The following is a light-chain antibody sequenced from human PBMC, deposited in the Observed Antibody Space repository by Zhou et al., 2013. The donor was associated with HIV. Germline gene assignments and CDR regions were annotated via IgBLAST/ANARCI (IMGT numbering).Light chain of an antibody. V-gene: IGKV1-8*01. Sequence: AIRITQSPSSLSASTGDRVTITCRASQGISSYLAWYQQKPGKAPKLLIYKASSLESGVPSRFSGSGSGTEFTLTISSLQPDDFATYYCQQYNSYPITFGQGTRLEIK. J-gene: IGKJ5*01. CDR3: QQYNSYPIT. CDR2: KAS. CDR1: QGISSY.